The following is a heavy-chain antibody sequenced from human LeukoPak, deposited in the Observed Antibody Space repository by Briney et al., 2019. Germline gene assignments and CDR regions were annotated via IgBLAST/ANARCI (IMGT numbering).Heavy chain of an antibody. V-gene: IGHV1-2*04. D-gene: IGHD2-21*01. Sequence: ASVKVSCKASGYTFTGYYMHWVRQAPGQGLEWMGWISPNSGGTNYAQKFQGWVTMTRDTSISTAYMELSRLRSDDTAVYYCARVWPHGYGMDVWGQGTTVTVSS. CDR1: GYTFTGYY. CDR2: ISPNSGGT. J-gene: IGHJ6*02. CDR3: ARVWPHGYGMDV.